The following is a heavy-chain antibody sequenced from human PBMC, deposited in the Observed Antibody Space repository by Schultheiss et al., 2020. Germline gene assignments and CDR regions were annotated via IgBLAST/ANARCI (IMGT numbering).Heavy chain of an antibody. CDR3: ALASRNWFDP. Sequence: SGPTLVKPTQTLTLTCTCSGFSVSTSGVGVGWIRQPPGKALEWLGIINWDDDKRYSPSLNNRLTITRDTSKNQVVLTMTNMDPVDTATYYCALASRNWFDPWGQGTLVTVSS. CDR1: GFSVSTSGVG. CDR2: INWDDDK. V-gene: IGHV2-5*02. J-gene: IGHJ5*02.